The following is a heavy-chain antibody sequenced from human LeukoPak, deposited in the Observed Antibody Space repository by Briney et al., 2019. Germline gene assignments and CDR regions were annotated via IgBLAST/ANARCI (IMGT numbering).Heavy chain of an antibody. CDR2: IYYSGST. V-gene: IGHV4-61*01. CDR3: ARDLVTSGFYYGMDV. Sequence: SETLSLTCTVSVGSVSSSSYYWSWIRQPPGKGLEWIGYIYYSGSTNYNPSLKSRVTISVDTSKNQFSLKLSSVTAADTAVYYCARDLVTSGFYYGMDVWGQGTTVTVSS. J-gene: IGHJ6*02. CDR1: VGSVSSSSYY.